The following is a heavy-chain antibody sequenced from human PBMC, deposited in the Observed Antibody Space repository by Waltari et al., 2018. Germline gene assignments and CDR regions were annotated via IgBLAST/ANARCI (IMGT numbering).Heavy chain of an antibody. CDR1: GFTFNVYW. CDR2: IAEDGSEK. V-gene: IGHV3-7*04. D-gene: IGHD2-2*01. Sequence: EVHLVESGGGLVQPGGSLRLSCAASGFTFNVYWMSWVRQAPGKGLEGVANIAEDGSEKYFVDPGKGRFTISRDNAKNSVYLQMNSLRPDDTAVYYCARDRVPAAIRFLDYWGQGTLVTVSS. J-gene: IGHJ4*02. CDR3: ARDRVPAAIRFLDY.